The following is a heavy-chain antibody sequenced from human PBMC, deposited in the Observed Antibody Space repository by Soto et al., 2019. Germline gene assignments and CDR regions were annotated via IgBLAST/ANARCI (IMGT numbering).Heavy chain of an antibody. V-gene: IGHV3-33*01. CDR3: ARVGTVISYYYYYMDV. CDR2: IWYDGSNK. CDR1: GFTFSSYG. D-gene: IGHD5-18*01. J-gene: IGHJ6*03. Sequence: QVQLVESGGGVVQPGRSLRLSCAASGFTFSSYGMHWVRQAPGKGLAWVAVIWYDGSNKYYADSVKGRFTISRDNSKNTLYLQMNSLRAEDTAVYYCARVGTVISYYYYYMDVWGKGTTVTVSS.